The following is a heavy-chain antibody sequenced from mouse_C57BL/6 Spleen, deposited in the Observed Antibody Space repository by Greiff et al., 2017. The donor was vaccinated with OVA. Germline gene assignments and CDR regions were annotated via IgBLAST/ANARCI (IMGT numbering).Heavy chain of an antibody. CDR1: GYSITSGYD. CDR2: ISYSGST. Sequence: EVKLLESGPGMVKPSQSLSLTCTVTGYSITSGYDWHWIRHFPGNKLEWMGYISYSGSTNYNPSLKSRISITHDTSKNHFFLKLNSVTTEDTATYYCARTDGYYAWFAYWGQGTLVTVSA. D-gene: IGHD2-3*01. V-gene: IGHV3-1*01. J-gene: IGHJ3*01. CDR3: ARTDGYYAWFAY.